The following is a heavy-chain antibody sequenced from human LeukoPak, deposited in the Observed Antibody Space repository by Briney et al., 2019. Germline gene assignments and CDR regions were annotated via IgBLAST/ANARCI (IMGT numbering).Heavy chain of an antibody. Sequence: GGSLRLSCAASGFTVSSNYMSWVRQAPGKGLEWVSVIYSGGSTYYADSVKGRFTISRDNSKSTLYLKMNSMRAEERAVYYCASREVYWGQGTLVTVSS. CDR3: ASREVY. V-gene: IGHV3-66*01. CDR2: IYSGGST. J-gene: IGHJ4*02. CDR1: GFTVSSNY.